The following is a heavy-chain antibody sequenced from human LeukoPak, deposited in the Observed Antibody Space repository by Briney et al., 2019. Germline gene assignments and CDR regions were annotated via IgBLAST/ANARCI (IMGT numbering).Heavy chain of an antibody. CDR3: ARAMAGIYSSGHHYYYGMDV. CDR1: GYTFTSYG. J-gene: IGHJ6*02. D-gene: IGHD6-19*01. V-gene: IGHV1-18*01. Sequence: ASVKVSCKASGYTFTSYGISWVRQAPGQGLEWMGWISAYNGNTNYAQKLQGRVTMTTDTSTSTAYMELRSLRSEDTAVYYCARAMAGIYSSGHHYYYGMDVWGQGTTVTVSS. CDR2: ISAYNGNT.